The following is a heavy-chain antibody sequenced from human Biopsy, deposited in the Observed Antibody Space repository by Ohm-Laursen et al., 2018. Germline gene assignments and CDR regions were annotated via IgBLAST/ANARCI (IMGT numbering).Heavy chain of an antibody. CDR2: IYTSGSP. Sequence: SETLSLTCTVSGDSINNYYWSWIRQPAGKGLEWIGRIYTSGSPNYNLSLESRVTMSVDTSKNQFPLNPRSVTAADTAVYYCARGTGRYYVYGAFDIWGQGTVVTVSS. CDR1: GDSINNYY. V-gene: IGHV4-4*07. J-gene: IGHJ3*02. CDR3: ARGTGRYYVYGAFDI. D-gene: IGHD1-26*01.